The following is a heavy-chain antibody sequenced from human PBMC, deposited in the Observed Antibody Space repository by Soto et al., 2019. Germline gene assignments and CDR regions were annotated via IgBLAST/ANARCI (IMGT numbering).Heavy chain of an antibody. J-gene: IGHJ4*02. D-gene: IGHD4-17*01. CDR3: ASAMTTVTSCDF. CDR2: IVPIFGTP. Sequence: SVKVSCKASGGTFSTSAISWVRQAPGQGLEWMGGIVPIFGTPNYAQKFQGRVTITADKSTTTAYMELSSLTSADTAISYCASAMTTVTSCDFWGQGTLVTVSS. V-gene: IGHV1-69*06. CDR1: GGTFSTSA.